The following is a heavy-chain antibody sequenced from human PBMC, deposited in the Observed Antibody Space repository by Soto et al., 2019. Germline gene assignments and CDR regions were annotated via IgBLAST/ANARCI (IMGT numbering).Heavy chain of an antibody. CDR2: IYYSGTS. CDR3: ARDLKRGRGGYCISTSCYDWWFDP. Sequence: PSETLSLTCTVSGGSISDDTYYWGWIRQPPGKGLEWIGSIYYSGTSSYNPSLESRVTMSVDTSKKQLSLRLRSVTATDTAVYYCARDLKRGRGGYCISTSCYDWWFDPWGQRTLVPVSS. J-gene: IGHJ5*02. CDR1: GGSISDDTYY. D-gene: IGHD2-2*01. V-gene: IGHV4-39*02.